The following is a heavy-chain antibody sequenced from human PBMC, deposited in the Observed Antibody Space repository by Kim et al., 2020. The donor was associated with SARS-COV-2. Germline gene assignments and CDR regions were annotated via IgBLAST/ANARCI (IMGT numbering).Heavy chain of an antibody. V-gene: IGHV4-4*07. Sequence: YNPSLESRVDMSVATSKNQFSLRLTSVSAADTAVYYCAREGDWNYANWFDPWGQGALVTVSS. J-gene: IGHJ5*02. D-gene: IGHD1-7*01. CDR3: AREGDWNYANWFDP.